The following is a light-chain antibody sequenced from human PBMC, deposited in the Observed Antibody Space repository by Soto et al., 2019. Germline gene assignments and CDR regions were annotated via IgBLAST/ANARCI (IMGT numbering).Light chain of an antibody. CDR1: SSVVGGYNY. V-gene: IGLV2-11*01. Sequence: QASLTQPRSVSGAPGQSGTLSCTGTSSVVGGYNYVSWYQQHPGKAPKLMIYDVSKRPSGVPDRFSGSNSGNTASLTISGLQAEDEADYYCCSYAGSYTNVFGTGTKVTVL. J-gene: IGLJ1*01. CDR3: CSYAGSYTNV. CDR2: DVS.